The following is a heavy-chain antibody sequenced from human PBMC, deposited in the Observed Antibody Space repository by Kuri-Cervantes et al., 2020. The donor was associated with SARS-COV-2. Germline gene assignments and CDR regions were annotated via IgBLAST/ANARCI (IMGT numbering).Heavy chain of an antibody. Sequence: GGSLRLSCAASGFTVSSNYMSWVRQAPGKGLEWVSVIYSGGSTYYADSVKGRFTTSRDNSKNTLYLQMNSLRAEDTAVYYCARGPDCSSTSCYLGFDYWGQGTLVTVSS. CDR2: IYSGGST. V-gene: IGHV3-53*01. CDR3: ARGPDCSSTSCYLGFDY. D-gene: IGHD2-2*01. J-gene: IGHJ4*02. CDR1: GFTVSSNY.